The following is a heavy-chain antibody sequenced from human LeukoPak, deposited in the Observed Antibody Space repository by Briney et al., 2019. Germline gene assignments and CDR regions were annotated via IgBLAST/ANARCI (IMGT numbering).Heavy chain of an antibody. Sequence: PSETLSLTCTVSGGSISSGGYYWSWIRQPPGKGLEWIGYIYHSGSTYYNPSLKSRVTISADKSISTAYLQWSSLKASDTAMYYCARLSGDLNFDYWGQGTLVTVSS. J-gene: IGHJ4*02. CDR1: GGSISSGGYY. CDR3: ARLSGDLNFDY. V-gene: IGHV4-30-2*01. CDR2: IYHSGST. D-gene: IGHD4-17*01.